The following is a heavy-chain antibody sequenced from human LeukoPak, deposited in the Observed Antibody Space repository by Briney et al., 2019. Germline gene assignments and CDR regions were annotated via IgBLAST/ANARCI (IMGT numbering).Heavy chain of an antibody. CDR3: ASLYSSSWYWFDL. V-gene: IGHV4-39*07. J-gene: IGHJ5*02. CDR2: IYYSGST. D-gene: IGHD6-13*01. CDR1: GGSISSSSYY. Sequence: PSETLSLTCTVSGGSISSSSYYWGWIRQPPGKGLEWIGSIYYSGSTYDNPSLKSRVTISVDTSKNQFSLKLSSVTAADTAVYYCASLYSSSWYWFDLWGQGTLVTVSS.